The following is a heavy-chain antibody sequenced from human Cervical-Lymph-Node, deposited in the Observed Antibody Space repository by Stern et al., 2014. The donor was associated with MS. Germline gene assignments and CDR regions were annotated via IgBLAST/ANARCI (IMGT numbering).Heavy chain of an antibody. CDR2: TYYRSKWYN. CDR3: ASGDYGFDS. Sequence: VQLVQSGPGLVKPSQTLSVTCAISGDFVSSNSVAWNWIRQSPSRGLEWLGRTYYRSKWYNDYAVSLRRRITINPDTSKNQFSLQLDSVTPEDTAVYYCASGDYGFDSWGQGTLVTVSS. D-gene: IGHD4-17*01. CDR1: GDFVSSNSVA. J-gene: IGHJ4*02. V-gene: IGHV6-1*01.